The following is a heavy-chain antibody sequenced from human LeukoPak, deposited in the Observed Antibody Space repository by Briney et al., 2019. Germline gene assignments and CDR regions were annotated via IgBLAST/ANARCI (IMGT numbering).Heavy chain of an antibody. CDR3: AREGSGYSSSVLGH. CDR2: IQNGGRT. Sequence: GGSLRLSCAASGLNVSSNYMSWVRQAPGKGLQWVSVIQNGGRTYYADSVKGRFTISSDSSTNTLYLQMNSLRVDDTAVYYCAREGSGYSSSVLGHWGQGTLVTVSS. V-gene: IGHV3-53*01. D-gene: IGHD6-13*01. CDR1: GLNVSSNY. J-gene: IGHJ4*02.